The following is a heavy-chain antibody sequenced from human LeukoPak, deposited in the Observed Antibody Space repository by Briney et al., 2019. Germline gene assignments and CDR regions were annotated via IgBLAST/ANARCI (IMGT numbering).Heavy chain of an antibody. D-gene: IGHD5-12*01. Sequence: SQTLSLTCTVSGGSISSGGYYWSWIRQHPGKGLGWIGYIYYSGSTYYNPSLKSRVTISVDTSKNQFSLKLSSVTAADTAVYYCASPSPGYSGYDPNDAFDIWGQGTMVTVSS. CDR1: GGSISSGGYY. CDR2: IYYSGST. CDR3: ASPSPGYSGYDPNDAFDI. V-gene: IGHV4-31*03. J-gene: IGHJ3*02.